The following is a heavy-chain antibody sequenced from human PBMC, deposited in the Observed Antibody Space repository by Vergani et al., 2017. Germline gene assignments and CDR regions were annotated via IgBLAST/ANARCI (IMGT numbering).Heavy chain of an antibody. CDR3: ARTECFILLYCHWAL. D-gene: IGHD3-9*01. J-gene: IGHJ4*02. CDR2: IYHSGGA. Sequence: QLHLQKSGPELVKPSETLSLTCTVSGGSITSSSYYWGWIRQPPGKGLEWIGNIYHSGGAYSNPSLKDRVTKSVGTSKNHFSLEVTSLNAADTTIYFCARTECFILLYCHWALWGQGSLVTVSS. CDR1: GGSITSSSYY. V-gene: IGHV4-39*02.